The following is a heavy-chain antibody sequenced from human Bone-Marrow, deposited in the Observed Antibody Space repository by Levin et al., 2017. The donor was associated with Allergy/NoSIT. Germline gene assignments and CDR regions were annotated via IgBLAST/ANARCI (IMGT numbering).Heavy chain of an antibody. Sequence: GGSLRLSCAASGFTFSSYSMNWVRQAPGKGLEWVSSISSSSSYIYYADSVKGRFTISRDNAKNSLYLQMNSLRAEDTAVYYCARGNLNYYRWDVWGQGTTVTVSS. CDR3: ARGNLNYYRWDV. D-gene: IGHD1-14*01. CDR1: GFTFSSYS. J-gene: IGHJ6*02. V-gene: IGHV3-21*01. CDR2: ISSSSSYI.